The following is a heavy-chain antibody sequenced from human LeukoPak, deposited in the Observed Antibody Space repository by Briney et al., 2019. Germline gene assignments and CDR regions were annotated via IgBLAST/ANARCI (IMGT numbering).Heavy chain of an antibody. V-gene: IGHV3-7*03. D-gene: IGHD1-26*01. Sequence: PGGSLRLSCAASGFTFSNYWMSWVRQAPGKGLEWVANIKEDGSEKNYVDSVKGRFTISRDNAKNSLYLQMNSLRAEDTAVYYCARRRDSGSLQHFDYWGQGTLVTVSS. CDR1: GFTFSNYW. J-gene: IGHJ4*02. CDR2: IKEDGSEK. CDR3: ARRRDSGSLQHFDY.